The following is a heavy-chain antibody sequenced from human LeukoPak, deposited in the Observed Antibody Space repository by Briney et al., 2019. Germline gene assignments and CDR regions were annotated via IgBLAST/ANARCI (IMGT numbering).Heavy chain of an antibody. CDR1: GGSIRSSSYY. J-gene: IGHJ4*02. CDR2: TYYSGST. CDR3: ASAGSYWVDY. V-gene: IGHV4-39*01. Sequence: SETLSLTCTVSGGSIRSSSYYWGWIRQPPGKGLEWIGSTYYSGSTYYNRSLESRVTISVDTSKNQFSLKLSSVTAADMAVYYCASAGSYWVDYWGQGTLVTVSS. D-gene: IGHD3-10*01.